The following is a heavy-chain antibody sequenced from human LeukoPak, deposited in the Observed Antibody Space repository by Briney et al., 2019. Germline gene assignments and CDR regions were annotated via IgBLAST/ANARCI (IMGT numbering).Heavy chain of an antibody. J-gene: IGHJ3*02. D-gene: IGHD2-15*01. CDR2: ISWNSGSI. Sequence: GRSLRLSCAASGFTFDDYAMHWVRQAPGKDLEWVSGISWNSGSIGYADSVKGRFTISRDNAKNSLYLQMNSLRAEDTALYYCAKLSYCSGGSCYLSDAFDIWGQGTMVTVSS. CDR3: AKLSYCSGGSCYLSDAFDI. V-gene: IGHV3-9*01. CDR1: GFTFDDYA.